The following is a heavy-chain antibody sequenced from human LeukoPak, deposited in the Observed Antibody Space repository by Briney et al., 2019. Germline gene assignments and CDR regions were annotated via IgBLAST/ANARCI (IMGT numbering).Heavy chain of an antibody. Sequence: ASVKVSXKASGYTFTGHYMHWVRQAPGQGLEWMGRINPNSGGTNYAQKFQGRVTMTRDTSISTAYMELSRLRSDDTAVYYCARNVSRSGFDPWGQGTLVTVSS. V-gene: IGHV1-2*06. CDR1: GYTFTGHY. CDR2: INPNSGGT. J-gene: IGHJ5*02. CDR3: ARNVSRSGFDP. D-gene: IGHD2-15*01.